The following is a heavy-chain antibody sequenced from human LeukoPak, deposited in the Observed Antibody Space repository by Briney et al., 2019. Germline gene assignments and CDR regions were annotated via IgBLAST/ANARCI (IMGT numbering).Heavy chain of an antibody. CDR2: ISAYNGDT. CDR1: GYTFTSYG. V-gene: IGHV1-18*04. D-gene: IGHD5-18*01. J-gene: IGHJ4*02. Sequence: AASVKVSCKASGYTFTSYGISWVRQAPGQGLEWMGWISAYNGDTNYAQKLQGRVTMTTDTSTSTAYMELRSLRSDDTAVYYCARVGRGYSYGYFDYWGQGTLVTVSS. CDR3: ARVGRGYSYGYFDY.